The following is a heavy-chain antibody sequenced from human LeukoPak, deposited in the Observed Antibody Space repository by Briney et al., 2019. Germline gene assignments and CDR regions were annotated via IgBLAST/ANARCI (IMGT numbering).Heavy chain of an antibody. CDR1: GYTFTSYY. Sequence: ASVKVSCKASGYTFTSYYMHWVRQAPGQGLEWMGIINPSGGSTGYAQKLQGRVTMTRDTSTSTVYMELSSLRSEDTAVYYCARGADITMIVVVSPFDYWGQGTLVTVSS. J-gene: IGHJ4*02. D-gene: IGHD3-22*01. CDR2: INPSGGST. CDR3: ARGADITMIVVVSPFDY. V-gene: IGHV1-46*01.